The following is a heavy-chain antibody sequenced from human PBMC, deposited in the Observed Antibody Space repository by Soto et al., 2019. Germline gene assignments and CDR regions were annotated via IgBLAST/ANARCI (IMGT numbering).Heavy chain of an antibody. V-gene: IGHV2-70*11. D-gene: IGHD1-26*01. CDR3: ARITDSGSYVSFDY. CDR1: GFSLSTSGMC. J-gene: IGHJ4*02. CDR2: IDWDDDK. Sequence: SGPTLVNPTQTLTLTCTFSGFSLSTSGMCVSWIRQPPGKALEWLARIDWDDDKYYSTSLKTRLTISKDTSKNQVVLTMTNMDPVDTATYYCARITDSGSYVSFDYWGQGTLVTVSS.